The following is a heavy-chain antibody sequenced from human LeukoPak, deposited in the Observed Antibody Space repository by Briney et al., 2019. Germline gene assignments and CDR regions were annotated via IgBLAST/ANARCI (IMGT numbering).Heavy chain of an antibody. V-gene: IGHV1-69*05. CDR1: GGTFSSYA. CDR3: ASDRYYDSSGYYLVFGAFDI. J-gene: IGHJ3*02. D-gene: IGHD3-22*01. Sequence: ASVKVSCKASGGTFSSYAISWVRQAPGQGLEWMGRIIPIFGTANYAQKFQGRVTITTDESTSTAYMELSSLRSEGTAVYYCASDRYYDSSGYYLVFGAFDIWGQGTMVTVSS. CDR2: IIPIFGTA.